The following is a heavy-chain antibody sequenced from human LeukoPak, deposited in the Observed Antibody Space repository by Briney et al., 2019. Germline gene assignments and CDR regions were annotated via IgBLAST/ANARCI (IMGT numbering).Heavy chain of an antibody. CDR3: VRGDSRDY. CDR2: IRGSGET. J-gene: IGHJ4*02. D-gene: IGHD6-13*01. V-gene: IGHV3-69-1*02. Sequence: GGSLRLSCAVSGFSVSNYYMNWVRQAPGKGLEWVSLIRGSGETFYADSVKGRFTISRDNAKNSLYLDMDNLRAEDTAVYYCVRGDSRDYWGQGTLVTVSS. CDR1: GFSVSNYY.